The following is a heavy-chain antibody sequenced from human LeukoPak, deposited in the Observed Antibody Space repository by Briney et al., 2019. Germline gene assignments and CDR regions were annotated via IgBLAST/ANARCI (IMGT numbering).Heavy chain of an antibody. J-gene: IGHJ4*02. Sequence: GCISAYNANTNYAQKLPGRVTMTTDTSTSTAYMELRSLGSDDTAVYYCARGGDFGVVINDYWGQGTLVTVSS. CDR2: ISAYNANT. V-gene: IGHV1-18*01. D-gene: IGHD3-3*01. CDR3: ARGGDFGVVINDY.